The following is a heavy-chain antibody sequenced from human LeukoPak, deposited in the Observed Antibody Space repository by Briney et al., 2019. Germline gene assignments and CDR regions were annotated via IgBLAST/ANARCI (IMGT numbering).Heavy chain of an antibody. CDR1: GFTFSSYA. CDR2: ISGSGGST. J-gene: IGHJ4*02. CDR3: AKDPVIAAAGHIQDY. V-gene: IGHV3-23*01. Sequence: GGSLRLSCAASGFTFSSYAMSWVRQAPGKGLEWVSAISGSGGSTHYADSVKGRFTISRDNSKNTLYLQMNSLRAEDTAVYYCAKDPVIAAAGHIQDYWGQGTLVTVSS. D-gene: IGHD6-13*01.